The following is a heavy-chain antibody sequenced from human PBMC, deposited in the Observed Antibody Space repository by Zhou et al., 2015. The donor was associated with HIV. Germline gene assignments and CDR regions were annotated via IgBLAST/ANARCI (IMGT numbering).Heavy chain of an antibody. V-gene: IGHV1-18*04. CDR3: ARGGFTSRIIISLRYRFSFYVPYGSGRNRNRSYRTVLPTPSLPNRTRTYG. J-gene: IGHJ6*01. D-gene: IGHD1-14*01. CDR1: GYTFTNYG. Sequence: QLAQSGAEVKKPGTSVKVSCKASGYTFTNYGINWVRQAPGQGLEWVGWISGHKTDTRSAQNFQDRVTMTTDTSTSTAYMELRSLTSDDTAVYFCARGGFTSRIIISLRYRFSFYVPYGSGRNRNRSYRTVLPTPSLPNRTRTYG. CDR2: ISGHKTDT.